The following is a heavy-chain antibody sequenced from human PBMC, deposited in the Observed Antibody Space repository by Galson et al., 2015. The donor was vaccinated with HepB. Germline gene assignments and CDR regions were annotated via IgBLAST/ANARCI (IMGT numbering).Heavy chain of an antibody. V-gene: IGHV3-30*18. D-gene: IGHD5/OR15-5a*01. CDR1: GFTFSSYG. Sequence: SLRLSCAASGFTFSSYGMHWVRQAPGKGLEWVAVISYDGSNKYYADSAKGRFTISRDNSKNTLYLQMNSLRAEDTAVYYCAKTSTFDYWGQGTLVTVSS. CDR3: AKTSTFDY. CDR2: ISYDGSNK. J-gene: IGHJ4*02.